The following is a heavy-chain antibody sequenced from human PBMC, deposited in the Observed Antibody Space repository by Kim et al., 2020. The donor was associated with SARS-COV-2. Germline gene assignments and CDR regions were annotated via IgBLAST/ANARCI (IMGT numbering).Heavy chain of an antibody. J-gene: IGHJ4*02. CDR1: GGSFSGYY. D-gene: IGHD3-10*01. V-gene: IGHV4-34*01. Sequence: SETLSLTCAVYGGSFSGYYWSWIRQPPGKGLEWIGEINHSGSTNYNPSLKSRVTISVDTSKNQFSLKLSSVTAADTAVYYCARLNSMVRGASYYFDYWGQGTLVTVSS. CDR3: ARLNSMVRGASYYFDY. CDR2: INHSGST.